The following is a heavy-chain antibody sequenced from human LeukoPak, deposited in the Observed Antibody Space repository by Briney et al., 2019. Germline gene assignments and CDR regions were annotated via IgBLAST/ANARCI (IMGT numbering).Heavy chain of an antibody. J-gene: IGHJ4*02. Sequence: PSETLSLTCTVSGGSISSYYWSWIRQPPGKGLEWIGYIYYSGSTNYNPSLKSRVTISVDTSKNHFSLKLSSVTAADTAVYYCARGSVAGTIFDYWGQGTLVTVSS. CDR2: IYYSGST. V-gene: IGHV4-59*12. CDR1: GGSISSYY. D-gene: IGHD6-19*01. CDR3: ARGSVAGTIFDY.